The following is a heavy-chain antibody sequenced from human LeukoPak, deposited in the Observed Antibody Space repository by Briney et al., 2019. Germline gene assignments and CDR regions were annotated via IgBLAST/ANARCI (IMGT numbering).Heavy chain of an antibody. CDR3: ARTSIAAREADY. V-gene: IGHV3-64*01. Sequence: GGSLRLSRAASGFTFSRYSMHWVRQAPGKGLEYVSAISNNGGSTYYAKSVKGRFTISRDNSKNTLYLQMGSLRAEDMAVYYCARTSIAAREADYWGQGTLVTVSS. J-gene: IGHJ4*02. CDR1: GFTFSRYS. D-gene: IGHD6-6*01. CDR2: ISNNGGST.